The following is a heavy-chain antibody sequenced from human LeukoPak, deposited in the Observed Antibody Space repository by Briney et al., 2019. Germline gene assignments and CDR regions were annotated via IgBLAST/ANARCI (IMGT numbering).Heavy chain of an antibody. CDR2: IKQDGSEK. D-gene: IGHD1-14*01. CDR1: GFTFSSYW. V-gene: IGHV3-7*01. CDR3: ARSLWPEDY. J-gene: IGHJ4*02. Sequence: GGSLRLSCAASGFTFSSYWMSWVRQAPGKGLEWVASIKQDGSEKNYVDSVKGRFTISRDNAQNSLYLQMNSLRVDDTAVYYCARSLWPEDYWGQGTLVTVSS.